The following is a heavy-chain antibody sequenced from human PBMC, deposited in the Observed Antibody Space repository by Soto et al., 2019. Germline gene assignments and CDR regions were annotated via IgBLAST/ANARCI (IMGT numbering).Heavy chain of an antibody. Sequence: SETLSLTFGVSGEAFGGYYWSWIRQSPGEGLEWIGEINHSGDTNYNPSLKSRVTLSVDTSKNHFSLKLTSVTAADTAVYYCARVSPFYDILTGRYYYYRLDVWGQGTTVTVSS. CDR1: GEAFGGYY. CDR2: INHSGDT. CDR3: ARVSPFYDILTGRYYYYRLDV. D-gene: IGHD3-9*01. V-gene: IGHV4-34*01. J-gene: IGHJ6*02.